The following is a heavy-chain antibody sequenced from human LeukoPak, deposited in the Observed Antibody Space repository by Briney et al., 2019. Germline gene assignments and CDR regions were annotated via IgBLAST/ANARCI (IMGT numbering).Heavy chain of an antibody. J-gene: IGHJ4*02. CDR3: ARDRYSSGHYSAEFDY. CDR2: IKQDGSEK. D-gene: IGHD3-22*01. V-gene: IGHV3-7*05. CDR1: GFTFSSYW. Sequence: PGGSLRLSCVASGFTFSSYWMSWVRQAPGKGLEWVANIKQDGSEKYYVDSVKGRFTISRDNAKNSLYLQMNSLRAEDTAVYYCARDRYSSGHYSAEFDYWGQGTLVTVSS.